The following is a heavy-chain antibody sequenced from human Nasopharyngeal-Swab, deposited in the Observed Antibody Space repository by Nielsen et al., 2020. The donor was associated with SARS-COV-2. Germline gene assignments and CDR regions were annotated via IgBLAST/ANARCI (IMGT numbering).Heavy chain of an antibody. Sequence: SETLSLTCTVSGGSINTGTYYWSWIRQPPGKGLEWIGYIFYSGKTYYNPSLESRLTLSIDTSKNQFSLNLTSVIAADTAVYYCARVSLWRSGVTCYHNWFDPWGQGTHVTVSS. CDR1: GGSINTGTYY. D-gene: IGHD2-15*01. V-gene: IGHV4-30-4*01. CDR2: IFYSGKT. J-gene: IGHJ5*02. CDR3: ARVSLWRSGVTCYHNWFDP.